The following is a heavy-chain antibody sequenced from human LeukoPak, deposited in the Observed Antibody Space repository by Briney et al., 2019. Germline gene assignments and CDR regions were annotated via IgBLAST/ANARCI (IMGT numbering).Heavy chain of an antibody. V-gene: IGHV3-64*01. CDR1: GFTFSSYA. Sequence: GGSLRLSCAASGFTFSSYAMHWVRQAPGKGLEYVSAISSNGGSTYYANSVKGRFTISRDNSKNTLYLQMGSLRAEDMAVHYCARAAGGKIYDYWGQGTLVTVSS. D-gene: IGHD2-15*01. CDR2: ISSNGGST. J-gene: IGHJ4*02. CDR3: ARAAGGKIYDY.